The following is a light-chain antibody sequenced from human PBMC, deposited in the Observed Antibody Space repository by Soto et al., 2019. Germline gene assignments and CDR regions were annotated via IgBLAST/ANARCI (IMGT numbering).Light chain of an antibody. CDR3: QHYGSPPAT. V-gene: IGKV3-20*01. J-gene: IGKJ1*01. Sequence: EIVLTQSPGTLSLSPGERATLSCRASQSVSSSYLAWYQQKPGQAPRLLIYGVSGRATGIPDRFSGGGSGTDVTLTISRLEPEDFAVYYCQHYGSPPATFGQGTKVEIK. CDR2: GVS. CDR1: QSVSSSY.